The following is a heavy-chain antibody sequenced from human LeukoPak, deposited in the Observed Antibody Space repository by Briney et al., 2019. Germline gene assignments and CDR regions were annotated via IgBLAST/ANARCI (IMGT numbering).Heavy chain of an antibody. CDR2: INSNRGGT. D-gene: IGHD5-18*01. Sequence: ASVKVSCKASGYTFIGHYMHWVRQAPGQGLEWMGWINSNRGGTKYAQKFQGSVIMTRDASIRTAYMELSRLKSDDTAVYYCARGRIHSWSDAFDIWGQGTTVTVSS. CDR1: GYTFIGHY. CDR3: ARGRIHSWSDAFDI. J-gene: IGHJ3*02. V-gene: IGHV1-2*02.